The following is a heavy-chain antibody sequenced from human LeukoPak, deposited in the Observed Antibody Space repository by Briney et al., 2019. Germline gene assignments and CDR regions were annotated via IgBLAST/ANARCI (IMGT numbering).Heavy chain of an antibody. CDR2: IWYDGGNE. CDR1: GFSFNSYG. J-gene: IGHJ4*02. Sequence: PGRSLRLSCAASGFSFNSYGMHWVRQAPGKGLEWVALIWYDGGNEYYAESVKGRFTISRDNSKNTVHLQMNSLRAEDMAVYHCARANYYSSGNYYGLDYWGQGILVTVSS. D-gene: IGHD3-10*01. V-gene: IGHV3-33*01. CDR3: ARANYYSSGNYYGLDY.